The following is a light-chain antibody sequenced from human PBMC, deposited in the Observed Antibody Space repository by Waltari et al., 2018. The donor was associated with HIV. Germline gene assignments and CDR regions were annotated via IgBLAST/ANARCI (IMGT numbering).Light chain of an antibody. Sequence: SYVLTQPPSVSVAPGQTARITCGGNNIERNSVHWYQQKPGQAPVLVVYDDSDRRSGIPERFSGSNSGNTATLTISRVEAGDEADYYCQVWDSSSAQLYVFGTGTKVTVL. CDR1: NIERNS. CDR2: DDS. CDR3: QVWDSSSAQLYV. V-gene: IGLV3-21*02. J-gene: IGLJ1*01.